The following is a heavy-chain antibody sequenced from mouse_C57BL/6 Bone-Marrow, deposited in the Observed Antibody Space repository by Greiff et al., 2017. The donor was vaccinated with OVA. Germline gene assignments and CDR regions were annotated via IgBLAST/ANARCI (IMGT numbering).Heavy chain of an antibody. V-gene: IGHV1-81*01. CDR2: IYPRSGNT. Sequence: VQRVESGAELARPGASVKLSCKASGYTFTSYGISWVKQRTGQGLEWIGEIYPRSGNTYYNEKFKGKATLTADKSSSTAYMELRSLTSEDSAVYFCAREDGKNGYVDVWGTGTTVTVSS. D-gene: IGHD2-1*01. CDR1: GYTFTSYG. CDR3: AREDGKNGYVDV. J-gene: IGHJ1*03.